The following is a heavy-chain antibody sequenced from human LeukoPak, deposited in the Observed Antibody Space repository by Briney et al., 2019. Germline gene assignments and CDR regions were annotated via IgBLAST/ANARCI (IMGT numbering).Heavy chain of an antibody. CDR2: IVVGSGNT. D-gene: IGHD2-15*01. CDR3: AADKYCSGGSCYYYYMDV. Sequence: SVKVSCKASGFTFTSSAVQWVRQARGQRLEWIGWIVVGSGNTNYAQKSQERVTITRDMSTSTAYMELSSLRSEDTAVYYCAADKYCSGGSCYYYYMDVWGKGTTVTVSS. CDR1: GFTFTSSA. J-gene: IGHJ6*03. V-gene: IGHV1-58*01.